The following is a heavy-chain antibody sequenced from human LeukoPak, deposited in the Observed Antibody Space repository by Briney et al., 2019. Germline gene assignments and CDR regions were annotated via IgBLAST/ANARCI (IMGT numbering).Heavy chain of an antibody. Sequence: PSETLSLTCTVSGGSISSSSYYWGWIRQPPGKGLEWIGSNYYSGSTYFNPSLKRRVTISVDTSKKQSSLKLSSVTAADTAVYYCARRGVGSSCYDYWGQGTLVTVSS. CDR2: NYYSGST. CDR1: GGSISSSSYY. J-gene: IGHJ4*02. V-gene: IGHV4-39*01. CDR3: ARRGVGSSCYDY. D-gene: IGHD2-15*01.